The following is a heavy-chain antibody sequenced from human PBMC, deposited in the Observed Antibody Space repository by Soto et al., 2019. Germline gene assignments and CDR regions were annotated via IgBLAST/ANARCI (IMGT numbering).Heavy chain of an antibody. Sequence: GESLKISCKGSGYSFTSYWIGWVRQMPGKGLEWMGIIYPGDSDTRYSPSFQGQVTISADKSISTAYLQWSSLKASDTAMYYCARPATPIHYGMDVWGQGTTVTVSS. D-gene: IGHD1-26*01. V-gene: IGHV5-51*01. CDR1: GYSFTSYW. CDR3: ARPATPIHYGMDV. J-gene: IGHJ6*02. CDR2: IYPGDSDT.